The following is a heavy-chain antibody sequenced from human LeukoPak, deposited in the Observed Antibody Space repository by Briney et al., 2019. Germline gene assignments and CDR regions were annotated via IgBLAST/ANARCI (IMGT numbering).Heavy chain of an antibody. D-gene: IGHD2-2*01. J-gene: IGHJ4*02. CDR3: ARDIVVVPAAMDDYFDY. V-gene: IGHV4-61*02. CDR2: IYTSGST. Sequence: SETLSLTCTVSGGSISSGSYYWSWIRQPAGKGLEWIGRIYTSGSTNYNPSLKSRVTISVDTSKNQFSLKLSSVTAADTAVYYCARDIVVVPAAMDDYFDYWGQGTLVTVSS. CDR1: GGSISSGSYY.